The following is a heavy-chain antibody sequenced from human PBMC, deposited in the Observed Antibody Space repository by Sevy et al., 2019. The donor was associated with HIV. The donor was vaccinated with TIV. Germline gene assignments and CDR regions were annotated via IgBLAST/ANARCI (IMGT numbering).Heavy chain of an antibody. D-gene: IGHD2-15*01. CDR3: AKATVVVAAIGAFDI. Sequence: SLKISCAASGFTFDDYAMHWVRQAPGKGLEWVSGISWNSGSIGYADSVKGRFTISRDNAKNSLYLQMNSLRAEDTALYYGAKATVVVAAIGAFDIWGQGTMFTVSS. CDR2: ISWNSGSI. V-gene: IGHV3-9*01. CDR1: GFTFDDYA. J-gene: IGHJ3*02.